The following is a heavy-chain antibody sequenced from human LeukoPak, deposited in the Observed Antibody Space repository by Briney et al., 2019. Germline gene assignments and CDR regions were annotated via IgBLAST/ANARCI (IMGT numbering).Heavy chain of an antibody. J-gene: IGHJ5*01. Sequence: PGGSLRLSCAASGFTFRSFAMNWVRQAPGKGLEWVSGISGCTTNTYYADSVKGRFTISRDNSKNTLYLQMNSLRAEDTAVYYCAKAIVLVISGNCFDCGGQGSLVTVSS. CDR2: ISGCTTNT. D-gene: IGHD3-22*01. V-gene: IGHV3-23*01. CDR1: GFTFRSFA. CDR3: AKAIVLVISGNCFDC.